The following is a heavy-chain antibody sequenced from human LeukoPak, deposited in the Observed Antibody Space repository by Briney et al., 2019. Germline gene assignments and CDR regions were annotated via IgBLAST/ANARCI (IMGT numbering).Heavy chain of an antibody. CDR3: ARDGPTGFDY. D-gene: IGHD1-1*01. CDR1: GGSISSYY. CDR2: IYYSGST. V-gene: IGHV4-59*01. J-gene: IGHJ4*02. Sequence: SETLSLTCTASGGSISSYYWSWIRQPPGKGLEWIGYIYYSGSTNYNPSLKSRVTISVDTSKNQFSLKLSSVTAADTAVYYCARDGPTGFDYWGQGTLVTVSS.